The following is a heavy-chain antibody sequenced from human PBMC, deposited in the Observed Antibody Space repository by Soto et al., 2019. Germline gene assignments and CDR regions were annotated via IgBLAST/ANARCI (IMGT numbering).Heavy chain of an antibody. V-gene: IGHV1-69*14. CDR1: GGTFSSYA. D-gene: IGHD2-15*01. Sequence: QVQLVQSGAEVKKPGSSVKVSCKASGGTFSSYAISWVRQAPGQGLEWMGGIIPIFGTANYAKKFQGRVTITADNATSTAYMALSSLRSEDTAVYYCARVVTVVKSFHYWYFDLWGRGTLVTVSS. CDR2: IIPIFGTA. J-gene: IGHJ2*01. CDR3: ARVVTVVKSFHYWYFDL.